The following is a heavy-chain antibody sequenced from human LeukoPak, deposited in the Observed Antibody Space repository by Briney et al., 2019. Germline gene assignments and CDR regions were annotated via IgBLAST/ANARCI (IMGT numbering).Heavy chain of an antibody. Sequence: ASVKVSCKASGYTFTGYYMHWVRQAPGQGLEWMGWINPNSGGTNYAQKFLGRVTMTRDTSISTAYMELSRLRSDDTAVYYCARVESIAAAGYFDYWGQGTLVTVSS. D-gene: IGHD6-13*01. CDR1: GYTFTGYY. CDR2: INPNSGGT. V-gene: IGHV1-2*02. J-gene: IGHJ4*02. CDR3: ARVESIAAAGYFDY.